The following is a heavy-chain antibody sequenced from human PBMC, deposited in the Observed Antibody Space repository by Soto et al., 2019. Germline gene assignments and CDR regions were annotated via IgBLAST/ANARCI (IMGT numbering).Heavy chain of an antibody. J-gene: IGHJ5*02. Sequence: QLQLQESGPGLVKPSETLSLTCTVSGDSISSGSYSWGWIRQPPGEGLGWIGSFYYRGSTYYNSSLKSRGTIPLDTSKNQSSRKLSSVTAAGTAVYYCLRGHRRGAGASSTIWFDPWGQGTLVTVSS. CDR2: FYYRGST. D-gene: IGHD2-2*01. CDR3: LRGHRRGAGASSTIWFDP. CDR1: GDSISSGSYS. V-gene: IGHV4-39*01.